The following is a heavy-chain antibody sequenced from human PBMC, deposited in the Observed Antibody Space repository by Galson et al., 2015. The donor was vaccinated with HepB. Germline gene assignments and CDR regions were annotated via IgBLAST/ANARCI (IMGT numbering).Heavy chain of an antibody. CDR3: ARDGTTTVTYYYYGMDV. CDR2: ISSSSSTI. CDR1: GFTFSSYS. J-gene: IGHJ6*02. V-gene: IGHV3-48*02. D-gene: IGHD4-17*01. Sequence: SLRLSCAASGFTFSSYSMNWVRQAPGKGLEWVSYISSSSSTIYYADSVKGRFTISRDNAKNSLYLQMNSLRDEDTAVYYCARDGTTTVTYYYYGMDVWGQGTTVTVSS.